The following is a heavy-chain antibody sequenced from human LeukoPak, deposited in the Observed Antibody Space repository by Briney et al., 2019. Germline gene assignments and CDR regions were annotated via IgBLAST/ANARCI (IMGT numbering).Heavy chain of an antibody. J-gene: IGHJ4*02. Sequence: PSETLSLTCTVSGASMSSYYWTWIRQPPGKGLEWIGEINHSGSTNYNPSLKSRVTISADTSKNQVSLKLSSVTAADTAVYFCARGHNWKDYWGQGTLVTVSS. CDR3: ARGHNWKDY. CDR1: GASMSSYY. D-gene: IGHD1-20*01. CDR2: INHSGST. V-gene: IGHV4-34*01.